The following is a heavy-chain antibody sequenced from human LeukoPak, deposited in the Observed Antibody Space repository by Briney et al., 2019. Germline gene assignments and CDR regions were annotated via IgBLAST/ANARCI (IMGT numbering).Heavy chain of an antibody. CDR2: IYSGGST. J-gene: IGHJ4*02. Sequence: GGSLRLSCAASGFTVSSNYMSWVRQAPGKGLEWVSVIYSGGSTYYADSVKGRFTISRDNSKNTLYLQMNSLRAEDTAVYYYAWEAQRRLDYWGQGTLVTVSS. CDR1: GFTVSSNY. V-gene: IGHV3-53*03. CDR3: AWEAQRRLDY. D-gene: IGHD4-17*01.